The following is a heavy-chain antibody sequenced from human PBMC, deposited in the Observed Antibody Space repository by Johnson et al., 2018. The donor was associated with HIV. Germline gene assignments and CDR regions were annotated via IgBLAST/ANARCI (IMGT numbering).Heavy chain of an antibody. D-gene: IGHD3-22*01. CDR3: ARYENYYDNSGSIGPPDVFDI. CDR1: GFTFSSYW. J-gene: IGHJ3*02. V-gene: IGHV3-74*02. Sequence: MQLVESGGGLVQPGGSLRLSCAASGFTFSSYWMHWVRQAPGKGLVWVSRINSDGSSTSYADSVNGRFTISRDNAKNTLYLQMNSLRAEDTALYYCARYENYYDNSGSIGPPDVFDIWGQGTMVTVSS. CDR2: INSDGSST.